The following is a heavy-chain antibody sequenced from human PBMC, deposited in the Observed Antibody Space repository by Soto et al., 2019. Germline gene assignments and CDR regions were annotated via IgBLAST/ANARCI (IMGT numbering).Heavy chain of an antibody. CDR2: IYYSGST. V-gene: IGHV4-59*01. D-gene: IGHD2-15*01. Sequence: PSETLSLTCTVSGGSISSYYWSWIRQPPGKGLEWIGYIYYSGSTNYNPSLKSRVTISVDTSKNQFSLKLSSVTAADTAVYYCARGACSGGSCYYYYYGMDVWGQGTTVTVS. J-gene: IGHJ6*02. CDR3: ARGACSGGSCYYYYYGMDV. CDR1: GGSISSYY.